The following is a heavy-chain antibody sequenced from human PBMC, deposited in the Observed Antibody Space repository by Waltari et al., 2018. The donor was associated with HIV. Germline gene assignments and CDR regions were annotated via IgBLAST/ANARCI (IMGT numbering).Heavy chain of an antibody. D-gene: IGHD1-1*01. Sequence: EVLLEESGGGLAQPGGSLRLSCAASGFSFSTYAMHWVRQGTGKGLEWVSGIGSAGDTYYTDSVKGRFTNSRENAKSSLYLQMNSLRVEDTGMYYCARGYNWNDDAYYGMDVWGQGTTVTVSS. V-gene: IGHV3-13*04. CDR2: IGSAGDT. CDR1: GFSFSTYA. J-gene: IGHJ6*02. CDR3: ARGYNWNDDAYYGMDV.